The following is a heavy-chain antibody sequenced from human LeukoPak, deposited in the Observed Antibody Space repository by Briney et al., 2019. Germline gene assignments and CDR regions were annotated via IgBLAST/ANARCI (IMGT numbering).Heavy chain of an antibody. J-gene: IGHJ4*02. D-gene: IGHD3-10*01. V-gene: IGHV1-2*02. Sequence: ASVKVSCKASGYTFTGYYMHWVRQAPGQGLEWMGWINPNSGGTNYAQKFQGRVTMTRDTSISTAYTELSRLRSDDTAVYYCARDAAMVRGAQETDYWGQGTLVTVSS. CDR2: INPNSGGT. CDR3: ARDAAMVRGAQETDY. CDR1: GYTFTGYY.